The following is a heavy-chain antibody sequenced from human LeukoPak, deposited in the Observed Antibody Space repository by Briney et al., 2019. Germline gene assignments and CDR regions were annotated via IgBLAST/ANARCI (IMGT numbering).Heavy chain of an antibody. J-gene: IGHJ4*02. V-gene: IGHV3-23*01. CDR2: ISGSGGST. D-gene: IGHD3-10*01. CDR1: GFTFSSYA. CDR3: AKASYYGSGSYYDY. Sequence: GGSLRLSCAASGFTFSSYAMSWVRQTPGKGLEWVSAISGSGGSTYYADSVKGRFTISRDNSKNTLYLQMNSLRAEDTAVYYCAKASYYGSGSYYDYWGQGTLVTVSS.